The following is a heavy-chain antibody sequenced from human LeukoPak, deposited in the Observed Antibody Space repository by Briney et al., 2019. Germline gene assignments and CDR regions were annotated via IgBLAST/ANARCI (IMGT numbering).Heavy chain of an antibody. J-gene: IGHJ3*02. V-gene: IGHV4-39*07. CDR3: ARATYYDFWSGLNAFDI. Sequence: PSETLSLTCTVSGGSISSSSYYWGWIRQPPGKGLEWIGSIYYSGSTYYNPSLKSRVTISVDTSKNQFSLKLSSVTAADTAVYYCARATYYDFWSGLNAFDIWGQGTMVTVSS. CDR2: IYYSGST. CDR1: GGSISSSSYY. D-gene: IGHD3-3*01.